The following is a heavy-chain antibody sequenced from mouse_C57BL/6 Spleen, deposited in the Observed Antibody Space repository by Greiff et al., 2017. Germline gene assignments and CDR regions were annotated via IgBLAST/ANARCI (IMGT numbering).Heavy chain of an antibody. CDR3: AREGIITTVEYYFDY. V-gene: IGHV1-54*01. CDR1: GYAFTNYL. CDR2: INPGSGGT. Sequence: VQVVESGAELVRPGTSVKVSCKASGYAFTNYLIEWVKQRPGQGLEWIGVINPGSGGTNYNEKFKGKATLTADKSSSTAYMQLSSLTSEDSAVYFCAREGIITTVEYYFDYWGQGTTLTVSS. J-gene: IGHJ2*01. D-gene: IGHD1-1*01.